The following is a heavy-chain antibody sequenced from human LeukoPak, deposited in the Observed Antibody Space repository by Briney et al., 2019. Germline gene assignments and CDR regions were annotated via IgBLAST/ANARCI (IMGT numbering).Heavy chain of an antibody. D-gene: IGHD3/OR15-3a*01. Sequence: GGSLRLSCVGSGFTFSSYNMNWVRQAPGKGLEWVSYISSSGSTVHYADSVRGRFTISRDNARNPLYLQMAGLTAEDTAVYYCARALDSVLDVWGNGTTVTVSS. V-gene: IGHV3-48*01. CDR2: ISSSGSTV. J-gene: IGHJ6*04. CDR1: GFTFSSYN. CDR3: ARALDSVLDV.